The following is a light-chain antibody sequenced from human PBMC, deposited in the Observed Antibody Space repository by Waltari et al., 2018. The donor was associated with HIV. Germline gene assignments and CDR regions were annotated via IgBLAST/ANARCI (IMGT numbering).Light chain of an antibody. J-gene: IGLJ2*01. CDR1: SSDVGGYNY. CDR2: EVT. Sequence: QSALTQPPSASGSPGQSVTISCTGNSSDVGGYNYVSWYQQHPGKAPKLMIYEVTKRPPGGPDRSSGSKSGNRASLTVSGLQAEDEADYYCSSYAGSNNLLFGGGTKLTVL. CDR3: SSYAGSNNLL. V-gene: IGLV2-8*01.